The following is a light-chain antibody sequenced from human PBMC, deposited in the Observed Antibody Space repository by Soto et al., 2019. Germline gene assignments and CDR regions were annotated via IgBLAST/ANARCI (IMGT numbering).Light chain of an antibody. CDR3: QQYNNWWT. CDR1: QTVSSS. CDR2: EAS. V-gene: IGKV3-15*01. Sequence: EIVLTQSPGTLSLSPGERATLSCRASQTVSSSLAWYQQKPGQAPRLLIYEASNRATGIPARFSGSGSGAEFTLTISSLQSEDFAVYYCQQYNNWWTFGQGTKVDIK. J-gene: IGKJ1*01.